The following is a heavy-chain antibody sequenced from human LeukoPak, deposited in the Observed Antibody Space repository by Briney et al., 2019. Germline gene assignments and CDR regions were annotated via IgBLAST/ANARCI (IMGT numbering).Heavy chain of an antibody. Sequence: GGSLRLSCAASGFTFEADGMSWVRQAPGKGLEWVSGINWIGDSTGYADSVKGRFTISRDNAKNALYLQMNSLRAEDTALYYCASAAAYYYYQYMDVWGKGTTVIVSS. CDR3: ASAAAYYYYQYMDV. CDR1: GFTFEADG. D-gene: IGHD6-13*01. V-gene: IGHV3-20*04. J-gene: IGHJ6*03. CDR2: INWIGDST.